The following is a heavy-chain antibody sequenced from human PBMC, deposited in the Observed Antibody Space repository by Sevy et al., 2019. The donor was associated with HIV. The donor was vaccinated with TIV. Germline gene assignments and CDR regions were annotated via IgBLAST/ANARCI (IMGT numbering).Heavy chain of an antibody. Sequence: SETLSLTCTVSGGSISNYFWSWIRQPPGKGLEWIGYMFYRGSTNYNPSLKSRVTISVDTSKNHFSLKLRSVTAADTAVYYCARESIGAIGDFDYWGQGTLVTVSS. CDR2: MFYRGST. CDR3: ARESIGAIGDFDY. V-gene: IGHV4-59*01. J-gene: IGHJ4*02. CDR1: GGSISNYF. D-gene: IGHD6-13*01.